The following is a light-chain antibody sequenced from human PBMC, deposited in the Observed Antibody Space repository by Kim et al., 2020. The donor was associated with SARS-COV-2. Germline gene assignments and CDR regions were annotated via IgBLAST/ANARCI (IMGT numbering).Light chain of an antibody. CDR2: QDS. CDR3: QAWDSSFVV. Sequence: SYELTQPPSVSVSPGQTASITCSGDKLGDKYACWYQQKPGQSPVLVIYQDSKRPSGIPELFSGSNSGNTVTLTISETQAMDEADYYCQAWDSSFVVFGGGTQLTVL. J-gene: IGLJ2*01. CDR1: KLGDKY. V-gene: IGLV3-1*01.